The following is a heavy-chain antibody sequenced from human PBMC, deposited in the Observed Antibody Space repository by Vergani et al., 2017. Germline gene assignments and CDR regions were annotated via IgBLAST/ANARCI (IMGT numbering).Heavy chain of an antibody. Sequence: QVQLQEWGAGLLKPSETLSLTCGVSGGSFRDYHWSWIRQAQGMGLEWIGEVNHGGSTNYNPSPKSQVPISVDTSKTQFSMQLTSVTAAASALFFWTSIARAPTRRNPPPDYWGQGILVTVSS. CDR1: GGSFRDYH. V-gene: IGHV4-34*01. J-gene: IGHJ4*02. CDR3: TSIARAPTRRNPPPDY. CDR2: VNHGGST. D-gene: IGHD3-16*02.